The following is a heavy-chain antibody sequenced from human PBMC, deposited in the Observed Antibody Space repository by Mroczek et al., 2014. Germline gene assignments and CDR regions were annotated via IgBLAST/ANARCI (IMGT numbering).Heavy chain of an antibody. J-gene: IGHJ4*02. V-gene: IGHV3-33*01. CDR1: GFTFSSYG. D-gene: IGHD6-13*01. CDR2: IWYDGSNK. CDR3: ARDKKAYSSSWYYFDY. Sequence: QVQLVQSGGGVVQPGRSLRLSCAASGFTFSSYGMHWVRQAPGKGLEWVAVIWYDGSNKYYADSVKGRFTISRDNSKNTLYLQMNSLRAEDTAVYYCARDKKAYSSSWYYFDYWGQGTLVTVSS.